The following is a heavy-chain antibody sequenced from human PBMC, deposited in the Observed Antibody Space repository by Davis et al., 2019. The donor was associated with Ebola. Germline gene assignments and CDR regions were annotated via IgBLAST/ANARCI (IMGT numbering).Heavy chain of an antibody. V-gene: IGHV5-51*01. Sequence: QVSCKGSGYSFTSYWIGWVRQMPGKGLEWMGIIYPGDSDTRYSPSFQGQVTISADKSISTAYLQWSSLKASDTAMYYCARLRVGSGGVNNYYGMDVWGQGTTVTVSS. CDR3: ARLRVGSGGVNNYYGMDV. CDR1: GYSFTSYW. D-gene: IGHD6-19*01. CDR2: IYPGDSDT. J-gene: IGHJ6*02.